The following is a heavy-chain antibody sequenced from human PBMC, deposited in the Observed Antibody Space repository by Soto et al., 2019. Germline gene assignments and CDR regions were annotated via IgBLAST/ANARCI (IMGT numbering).Heavy chain of an antibody. CDR2: IYYSGST. J-gene: IGHJ5*02. CDR1: GGSISSSSYY. V-gene: IGHV4-39*01. Sequence: PSETLSLTCTVSGGSISSSSYYWGWIRQPPGKGLEWIGSIYYSGSTYYNPSLKSRVTISVDTSKNQFSLKLSSVTAADTAVYYCARGRGIAVAGQTTMGWFDPWGQGTLVTVSS. CDR3: ARGRGIAVAGQTTMGWFDP. D-gene: IGHD6-19*01.